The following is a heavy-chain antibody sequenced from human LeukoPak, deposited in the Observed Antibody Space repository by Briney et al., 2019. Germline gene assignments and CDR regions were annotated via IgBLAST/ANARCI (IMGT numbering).Heavy chain of an antibody. CDR3: ARSDTAMVTRQ. CDR1: GFTFSSYA. J-gene: IGHJ4*02. Sequence: GGSLRLSCAASGFTFSSYAMSWVRQAPGKGLVWVSRINSDGSSTSYADSVKGRFTISRDNAKNTLYLQMNSLRAEDTAVYYCARSDTAMVTRQWGQGTLVTVSS. CDR2: INSDGSST. D-gene: IGHD5-18*01. V-gene: IGHV3-74*01.